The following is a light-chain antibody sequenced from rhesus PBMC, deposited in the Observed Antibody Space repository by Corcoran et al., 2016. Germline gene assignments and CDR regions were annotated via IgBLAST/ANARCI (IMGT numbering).Light chain of an antibody. V-gene: IGKV3-40*03. CDR1: ESVGSY. CDR2: SAY. CDR3: QQYNDLHS. Sequence: EIVMTQSPATLSLSPGETATLSCRASESVGSYLAWYQQKPGQAPNLLVHSAYFRAPGIPDRFSGSVSRAEFTLTISSRGPDDVGVYHCQQYNDLHSFGQGTKVEIK. J-gene: IGKJ2*01.